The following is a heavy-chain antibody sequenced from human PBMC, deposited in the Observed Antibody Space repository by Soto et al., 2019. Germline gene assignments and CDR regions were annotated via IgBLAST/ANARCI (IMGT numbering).Heavy chain of an antibody. CDR3: ARDNMGVTAIPGDCYYGMDV. J-gene: IGHJ6*02. CDR1: GGTFSSYA. CDR2: SIPIFGTA. Sequence: QVQLVQSGAEVKKPGSSVKVSCKASGGTFSSYAISWVRQAPGQGLEWMGGSIPIFGTANYAQKFQGRVTITADESTHTAYMELSSLRSEDTAVYYCARDNMGVTAIPGDCYYGMDVWGQGTTVTVSS. D-gene: IGHD2-21*02. V-gene: IGHV1-69*12.